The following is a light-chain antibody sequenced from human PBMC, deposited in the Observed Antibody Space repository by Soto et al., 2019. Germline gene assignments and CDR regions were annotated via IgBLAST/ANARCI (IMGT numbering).Light chain of an antibody. CDR3: SSYTSSGTRV. CDR2: EVS. CDR1: SSDVGSYNY. Sequence: QSALTQPASVSGSPGQSSTISCTGTSSDVGSYNYVSWYQQHPGKAPKLMIYEVSYRPSGVSDRFSGSKSGTTASLTIAGLQSEDEADYYCSSYTSSGTRVFGGGTQLTVL. V-gene: IGLV2-14*01. J-gene: IGLJ3*02.